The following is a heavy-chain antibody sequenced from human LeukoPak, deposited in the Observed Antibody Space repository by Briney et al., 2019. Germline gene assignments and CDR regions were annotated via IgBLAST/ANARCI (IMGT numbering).Heavy chain of an antibody. V-gene: IGHV3-11*01. J-gene: IGHJ3*02. CDR3: ARGGYCSSTSCPPVSRGAFDI. CDR1: GFTFSDYY. CDR2: ISSSGSTI. D-gene: IGHD2-2*01. Sequence: GGSLRLSCAASGFTFSDYYMSWIRQAPGKGLEWVSYISSSGSTIYYADSVKGRFTISRDNAKNSLYLQMNSLRAEDTAVYYCARGGYCSSTSCPPVSRGAFDIWGQGIMVTVSS.